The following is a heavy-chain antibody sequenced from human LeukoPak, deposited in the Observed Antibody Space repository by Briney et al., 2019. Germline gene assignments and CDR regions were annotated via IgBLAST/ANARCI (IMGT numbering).Heavy chain of an antibody. Sequence: SETLPLTCTVSGVSISGHSYYWGWIRQPPGRGLEWIGSIYYSGTTYYNPSLKSRVAISVDTSKNQFSLRLTSVTAADTAVYYCARHENNGYDSTLEHWGQGTLVTVSS. CDR1: GVSISGHSYY. CDR3: ARHENNGYDSTLEH. J-gene: IGHJ1*01. CDR2: IYYSGTT. V-gene: IGHV4-39*01. D-gene: IGHD5-12*01.